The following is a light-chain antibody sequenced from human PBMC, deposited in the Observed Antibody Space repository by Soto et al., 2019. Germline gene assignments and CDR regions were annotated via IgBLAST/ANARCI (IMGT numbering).Light chain of an antibody. J-gene: IGKJ4*01. CDR3: QKYGRSALT. V-gene: IGKV3-20*01. CDR1: QSVSSSY. CDR2: GAS. Sequence: EIVLTQSPGTLSLSPGERATLSCRASQSVSSSYLAWFQQKPGQAPRLLIYGASSRATGIPDRFSGSGSGTDFTLTISRLEPEDFAVYYCQKYGRSALTFGGGTKVEIK.